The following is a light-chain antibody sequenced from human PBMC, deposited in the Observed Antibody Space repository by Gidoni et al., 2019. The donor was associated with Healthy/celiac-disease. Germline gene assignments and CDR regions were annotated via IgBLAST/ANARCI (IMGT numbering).Light chain of an antibody. Sequence: GDRVTITCRASQSISTWLAWYQQKPGTAPKLLIYDASSLESGVPSRFSGSGSGTEFTLTISSLQPDDFATYYCQQYDNFSGTFGQGTKVEIK. CDR1: QSISTW. V-gene: IGKV1-5*01. CDR2: DAS. J-gene: IGKJ1*01. CDR3: QQYDNFSGT.